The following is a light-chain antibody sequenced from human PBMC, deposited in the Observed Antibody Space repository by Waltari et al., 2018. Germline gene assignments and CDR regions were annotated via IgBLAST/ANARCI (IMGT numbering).Light chain of an antibody. Sequence: DIQLTQSPSFLSASVGDRVTITCRASPGISSYLAWYQQRPGTAPKLLISAASTLQSGVPSRFSGSGSGTEFTLTISSLQPEDFATYYCQQLNIYPHTFGQGTKLEI. CDR2: AAS. CDR3: QQLNIYPHT. V-gene: IGKV1-9*01. J-gene: IGKJ2*01. CDR1: PGISSY.